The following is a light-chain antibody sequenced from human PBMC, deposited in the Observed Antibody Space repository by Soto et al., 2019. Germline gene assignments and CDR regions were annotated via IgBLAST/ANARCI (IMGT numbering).Light chain of an antibody. CDR2: DVS. V-gene: IGKV1-39*01. J-gene: IGKJ1*01. CDR3: QQSYRIWT. CDR1: QTISNW. Sequence: DIQLTQFPTTLSPSAADRAATVCRASQTISNWLAWYQQKPGKAPKLLIYDVSTLQSGVPSRFSGSGSGTDFTLTITTLQPEDFATYYCQQSYRIWTFGQGTKVDIK.